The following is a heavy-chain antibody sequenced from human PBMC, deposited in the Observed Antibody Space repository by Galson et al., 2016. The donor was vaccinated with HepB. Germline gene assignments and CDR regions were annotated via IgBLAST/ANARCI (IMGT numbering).Heavy chain of an antibody. CDR2: IWHDGSEE. CDR3: ARDRSGRYQGVFDY. J-gene: IGHJ4*02. CDR1: ANYA. Sequence: SLRLSCAVSANYAMHWVRQAPGKGLEWLAVIWHDGSEEYYGDSAKGRFTISRDNSRNTVYLQMSSLSAQDTAVYYCARDRSGRYQGVFDYWGQGTRVTVSS. V-gene: IGHV3-33*01. D-gene: IGHD3-10*01.